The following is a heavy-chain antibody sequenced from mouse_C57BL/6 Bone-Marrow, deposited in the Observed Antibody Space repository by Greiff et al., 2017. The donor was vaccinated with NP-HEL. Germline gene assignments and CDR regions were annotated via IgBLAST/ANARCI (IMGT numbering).Heavy chain of an antibody. J-gene: IGHJ3*01. V-gene: IGHV2-2*01. D-gene: IGHD2-3*01. CDR1: GFSLTSYG. CDR3: ARDDGYPAWFAY. Sequence: QVQLQQSGPGLVQPSQSLSITCTVSGFSLTSYGVHWVRQSPGKGLEWLGVIWSGGSTDYNAEFISRPSISKENSKSQVFFKMNSLQADDTAIYYCARDDGYPAWFAYWGQGTLVTVSA. CDR2: IWSGGST.